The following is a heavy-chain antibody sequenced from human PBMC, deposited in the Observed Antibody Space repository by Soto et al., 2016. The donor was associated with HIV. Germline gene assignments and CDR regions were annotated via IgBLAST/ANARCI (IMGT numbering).Heavy chain of an antibody. Sequence: EVQLVETGGGLVQPGGSLRLSCAPSGFSISYNYMSWVRQAPGKGLEWVSSVYVNGRTYYADSVKGRFTVSRDMYQKLDLILQMNSLRTEDTAVYFCARDKWEVPDPRTWGRGTRGHRLL. V-gene: IGHV3-53*02. CDR1: GFSISYNY. J-gene: IGHJ1*01. CDR2: VYVNGRT. D-gene: IGHD1-26*01. CDR3: ARDKWEVPDPRT.